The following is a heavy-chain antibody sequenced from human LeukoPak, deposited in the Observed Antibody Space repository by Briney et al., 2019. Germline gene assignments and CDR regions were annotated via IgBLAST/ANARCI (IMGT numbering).Heavy chain of an antibody. CDR2: ISSSGSTI. Sequence: GASVRLSCAASGFTFSSYEMNWVRQAPGKGLEWVSYISSSGSTIYYADSVKGRFTISRDNAKNSLYLQMNSLRAEDTAVYYCARVSGGVFDPWGQGTLVTVSS. V-gene: IGHV3-48*03. CDR1: GFTFSSYE. D-gene: IGHD2-15*01. J-gene: IGHJ5*02. CDR3: ARVSGGVFDP.